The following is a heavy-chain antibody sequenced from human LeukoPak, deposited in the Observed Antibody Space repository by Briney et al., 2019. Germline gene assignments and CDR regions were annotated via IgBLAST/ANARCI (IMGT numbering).Heavy chain of an antibody. Sequence: GASVKVSCKASGYTFTAYYMHWVRQAPGQGLEWMGRIIPILGIANYAQKFQGRVTITADKSTSTAYMELSSLRSEDTAVYYCARDSNGYSSGWSDYYYGMDVWGQGTTVTVSS. J-gene: IGHJ6*02. CDR2: IIPILGIA. CDR1: GYTFTAYY. D-gene: IGHD6-19*01. CDR3: ARDSNGYSSGWSDYYYGMDV. V-gene: IGHV1-69*04.